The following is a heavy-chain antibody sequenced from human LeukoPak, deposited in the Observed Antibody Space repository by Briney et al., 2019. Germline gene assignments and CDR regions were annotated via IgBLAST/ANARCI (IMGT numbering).Heavy chain of an antibody. Sequence: GWSLTLPRAASGFTFSSYGPHWVLQAPGKGLEWVAIIWYDGSNQYYADSVKGRFTISRDNYKNTLSLHMNSLRAEDRAVYYCARVDDSSGYYPQDLGQGTLVTVSS. D-gene: IGHD3-22*01. J-gene: IGHJ4*02. CDR3: ARVDDSSGYYPQD. CDR1: GFTFSSYG. V-gene: IGHV3-33*01. CDR2: IWYDGSNQ.